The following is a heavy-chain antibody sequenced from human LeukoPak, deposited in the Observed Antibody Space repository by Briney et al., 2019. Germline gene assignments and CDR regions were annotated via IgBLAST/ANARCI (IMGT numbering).Heavy chain of an antibody. CDR1: GYTFTDYY. J-gene: IGHJ4*02. D-gene: IGHD7-27*01. CDR2: INCNSGGT. V-gene: IGHV1-2*02. Sequence: ASVKVSCKASGYTFTDYYMHWVRQAPGQGLEWMGWINCNSGGTKYAQKFQGRVTMTRDTSISTAHMELSGLRSDDTAVYYCAGANWAAGVTFDNWGQGTLVTVSS. CDR3: AGANWAAGVTFDN.